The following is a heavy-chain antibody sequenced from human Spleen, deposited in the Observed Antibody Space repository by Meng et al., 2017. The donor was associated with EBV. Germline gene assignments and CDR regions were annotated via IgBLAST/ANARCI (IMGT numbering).Heavy chain of an antibody. Sequence: QVWLVEFGGVVVRAGVSLRLTCEASGYTFSSYAMHWDRQASGKGLEWVAVIWDDGGNKYHGDSVKGRFTISRDNSKNTLYLQMNSLRAEDTAVYYCARDMNDAFDPWGQGTLVTVSS. CDR3: ARDMNDAFDP. CDR1: GYTFSSYA. D-gene: IGHD1-1*01. CDR2: IWDDGGNK. J-gene: IGHJ5*02. V-gene: IGHV3-33*01.